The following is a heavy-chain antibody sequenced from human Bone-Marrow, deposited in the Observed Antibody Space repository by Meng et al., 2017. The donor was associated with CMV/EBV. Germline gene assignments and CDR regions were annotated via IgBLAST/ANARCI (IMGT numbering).Heavy chain of an antibody. Sequence: GSLRLSCTVSGGSISSYYWSWIRQPPGKGLEWIGYIYYSGTTYYNPSLKSRVTISVDTSKNQFSLKLSSVTAADTAVYYCARHFTAAIGYWGQGTLVTVSS. CDR3: ARHFTAAIGY. CDR1: GGSISSYY. V-gene: IGHV4-59*08. CDR2: IYYSGTT. D-gene: IGHD2-2*01. J-gene: IGHJ4*02.